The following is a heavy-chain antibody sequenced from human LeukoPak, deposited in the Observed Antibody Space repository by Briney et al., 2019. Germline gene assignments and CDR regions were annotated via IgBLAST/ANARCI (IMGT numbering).Heavy chain of an antibody. CDR1: GYTFTNYG. CDR3: ARGADTGSYGSLVYFDY. V-gene: IGHV1-18*01. Sequence: ASVKVSYKASGYTFTNYGISWVRQAPGQGLEWMGLISAYSGNTNFAQKLQGRVTMTTDTSTSTAYMELRSLRSDDTAVYFCARGADTGSYGSLVYFDYWGQGTLVTVSS. D-gene: IGHD3-16*01. J-gene: IGHJ4*02. CDR2: ISAYSGNT.